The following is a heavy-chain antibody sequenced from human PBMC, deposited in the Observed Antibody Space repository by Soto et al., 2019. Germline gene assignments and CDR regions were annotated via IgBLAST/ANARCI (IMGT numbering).Heavy chain of an antibody. D-gene: IGHD3-10*01. CDR3: ARLRTLMVRGVPPYYYYYGMDV. Sequence: SVKVSCKASGGTFSSYAISWVLEAPGQGLEWMGGIIPIFGTANYAQKFQGRVTITADESTSTAYMELSSLRSEDTAVYYCARLRTLMVRGVPPYYYYYGMDVWGQGTTVTVSS. J-gene: IGHJ6*02. CDR2: IIPIFGTA. CDR1: GGTFSSYA. V-gene: IGHV1-69*13.